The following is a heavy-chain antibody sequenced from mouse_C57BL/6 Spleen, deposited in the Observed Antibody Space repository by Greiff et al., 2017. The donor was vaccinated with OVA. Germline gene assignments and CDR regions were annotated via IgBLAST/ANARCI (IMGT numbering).Heavy chain of an antibody. CDR3: APNYYGSSYGFAY. D-gene: IGHD1-1*01. V-gene: IGHV1-59*01. CDR2: IDPSDSYT. J-gene: IGHJ3*01. Sequence: QVQLQQPGAELVRPGTSVKLSCKASGYTFTSYWMHWVKQRPGQGLEWIGVIDPSDSYTNYNQKFKGKATLTVDTSSSTAYMQLSSLTSEDSAVYYCAPNYYGSSYGFAYWGQGTLVTVSA. CDR1: GYTFTSYW.